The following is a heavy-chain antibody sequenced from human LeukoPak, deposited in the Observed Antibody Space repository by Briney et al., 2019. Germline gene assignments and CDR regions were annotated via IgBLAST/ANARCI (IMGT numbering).Heavy chain of an antibody. D-gene: IGHD3-22*01. V-gene: IGHV1-2*02. CDR1: GYALTGYY. J-gene: IGHJ4*02. CDR2: INPNIGDT. CDR3: ARSSGFFYYFDY. Sequence: ASVKVSCKASGYALTGYYFHWVRQAPGQGLEWMGWINPNIGDTNYAEKFQGRVTLTRDTSINIAYMELSRLTSDDTAVCYCARSSGFFYYFDYSGQGTLVTVSS.